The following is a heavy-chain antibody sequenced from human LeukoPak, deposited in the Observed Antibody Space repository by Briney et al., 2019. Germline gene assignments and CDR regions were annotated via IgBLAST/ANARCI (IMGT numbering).Heavy chain of an antibody. V-gene: IGHV3-23*01. CDR3: AKSLGNQGVIDY. CDR1: GFIVINHA. Sequence: GGSLRLSCVESGFIVINHATYWVRQAPGQGLEWVSGVSASGGSTFNTDSVKGRFSISRDNSKNTLYLEMNSLRAEDTALYYCAKSLGNQGVIDYWGQGTLVTVSS. CDR2: VSASGGST. J-gene: IGHJ4*02. D-gene: IGHD1-14*01.